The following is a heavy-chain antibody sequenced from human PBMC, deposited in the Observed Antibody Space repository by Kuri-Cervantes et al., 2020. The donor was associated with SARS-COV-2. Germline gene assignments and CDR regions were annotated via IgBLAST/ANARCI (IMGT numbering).Heavy chain of an antibody. Sequence: ESLKISCAASGFTFSSYRMNWVRQAPGKGLEWIGSIYYSGSTYYNPSLKSRVTISVDTSKNQFSLKLSSVTAADTAVYYCAGQMMSSITIFGVVITRNWFDPWGQGTLVTVSS. CDR1: GFTFSSYRMN. CDR3: AGQMMSSITIFGVVITRNWFDP. CDR2: IYYSGST. J-gene: IGHJ5*02. V-gene: IGHV4-39*01. D-gene: IGHD3-3*01.